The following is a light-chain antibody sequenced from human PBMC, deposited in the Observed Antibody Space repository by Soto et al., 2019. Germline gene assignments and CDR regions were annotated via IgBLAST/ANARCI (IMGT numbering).Light chain of an antibody. V-gene: IGKV1-39*01. CDR3: HQSYSMPNT. CDR1: QTITSY. Sequence: IPMTPSPSSLSASVGDSVTITCRSSQTITSYLNWYQQKPGRAPKLLIYAAYSLQGVVPSRFSGSGSGTDFTLTISSLQPEDFATYYRHQSYSMPNTFGQGTKLEIK. CDR2: AAY. J-gene: IGKJ2*01.